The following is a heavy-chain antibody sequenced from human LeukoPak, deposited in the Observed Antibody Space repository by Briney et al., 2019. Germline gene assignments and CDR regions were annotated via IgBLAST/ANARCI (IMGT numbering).Heavy chain of an antibody. V-gene: IGHV3-21*01. Sequence: GGSLXLSCTASGFTFSSYSMNWVRQAPGKGLEWVSSISSSSYIYYADSVKGRFTISRDNAKNSLYLQMNSLRAEDTAVYYCARDREAWIPFDYWGQGTLVTVSS. D-gene: IGHD5-12*01. CDR1: GFTFSSYS. CDR3: ARDREAWIPFDY. CDR2: ISSSSYI. J-gene: IGHJ4*02.